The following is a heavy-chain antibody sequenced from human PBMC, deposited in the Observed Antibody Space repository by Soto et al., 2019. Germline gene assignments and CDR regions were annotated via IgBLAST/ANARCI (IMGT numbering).Heavy chain of an antibody. D-gene: IGHD3-22*01. CDR1: GGSFSGYY. CDR3: ARSRYYDSSGYRALDAFDI. V-gene: IGHV4-34*02. J-gene: IGHJ3*02. CDR2: INHSGST. Sequence: QVHLQQWGAGLLKPSETLSLTCAVFGGSFSGYYWNWIRQPPGKGLEWIGEINHSGSTNYYWSLNWRVPVAVDSARNLLSLEWSCVTAADTAVYYCARSRYYDSSGYRALDAFDIWGQGTMVTVSS.